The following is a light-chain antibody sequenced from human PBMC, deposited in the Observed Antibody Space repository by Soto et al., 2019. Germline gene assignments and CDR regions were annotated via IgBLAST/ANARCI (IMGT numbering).Light chain of an antibody. CDR1: QSISRS. V-gene: IGKV3-15*01. J-gene: IGKJ2*01. Sequence: EIVLTQSPAILSVSAGERATLSCRASQSISRSLAWYQQKPGQAPRLLISDASTRATGIPARFSGSGSGTEFTLTIGSLQSEDFALYYCHQYNSWPPGTFGQGTKVEIK. CDR3: HQYNSWPPGT. CDR2: DAS.